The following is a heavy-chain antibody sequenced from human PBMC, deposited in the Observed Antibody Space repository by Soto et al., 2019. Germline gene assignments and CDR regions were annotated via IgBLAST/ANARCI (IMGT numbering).Heavy chain of an antibody. CDR3: AKDLYYGSGSYSIYYYYYGMDV. CDR1: GFTFSSYG. J-gene: IGHJ6*02. V-gene: IGHV3-30*18. Sequence: QVQLVESGGGVVQPGRSLRLSCAASGFTFSSYGMHWVRQAPGKGLEWVAVISYDGSNKYYADSVKGRFTISRDNSKNTLYLQMNSLRAEDTAVYYCAKDLYYGSGSYSIYYYYYGMDVWGQGTTVTVSS. D-gene: IGHD3-10*01. CDR2: ISYDGSNK.